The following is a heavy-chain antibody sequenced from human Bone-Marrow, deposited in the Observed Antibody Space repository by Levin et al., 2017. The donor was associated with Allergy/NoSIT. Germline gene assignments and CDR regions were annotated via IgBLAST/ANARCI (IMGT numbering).Heavy chain of an antibody. J-gene: IGHJ3*02. Sequence: SETLSLTCIVSGDSFGTYYWSWIRQPSGKGLEWIGYISNTGSATYTPSLTSRLTISLDTSNNQFSLTLSSVTTMDTAVYYCARSSKGHYDAFDIWGQGTMVTVSS. CDR2: ISNTGSA. D-gene: IGHD3-3*02. CDR3: ARSSKGHYDAFDI. CDR1: GDSFGTYY. V-gene: IGHV4-59*01.